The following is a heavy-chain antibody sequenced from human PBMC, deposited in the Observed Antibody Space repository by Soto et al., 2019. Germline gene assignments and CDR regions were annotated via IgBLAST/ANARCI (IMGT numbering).Heavy chain of an antibody. J-gene: IGHJ4*02. Sequence: QVHLQESGPGLVKPSQTLALTCTVSGGSISSGGYYWYWVRQHPEKGLEWIGFIYYSGTTYYNPSLKSRVTMSVDTSKNQFSLKLRSVTAADTAVYYCACRDVDTTLVGNDYWGQGSLVVVSS. V-gene: IGHV4-31*03. CDR2: IYYSGTT. CDR1: GGSISSGGYY. CDR3: ACRDVDTTLVGNDY. D-gene: IGHD5-18*01.